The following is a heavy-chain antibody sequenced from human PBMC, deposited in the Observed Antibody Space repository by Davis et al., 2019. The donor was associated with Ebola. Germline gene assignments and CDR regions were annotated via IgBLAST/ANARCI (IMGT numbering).Heavy chain of an antibody. Sequence: MPSETLSLTCTVSGASISSGCHYWAWLRQSPGKGLEWIGSIVHSGSTYYNPSLKSRVTISVDTSENPFSLRVNSVTAADTAVYFCKGDTYYYYDMDAWGQGTTVTVSS. CDR1: GASISSGCHY. J-gene: IGHJ6*02. V-gene: IGHV4-39*01. CDR2: IVHSGST. CDR3: KGDTYYYYDMDA. D-gene: IGHD2-21*01.